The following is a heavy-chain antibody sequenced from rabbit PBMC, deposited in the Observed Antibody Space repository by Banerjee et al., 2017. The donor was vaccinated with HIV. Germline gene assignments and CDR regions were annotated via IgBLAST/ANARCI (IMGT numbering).Heavy chain of an antibody. CDR2: INTSSGST. V-gene: IGHV1S45*01. J-gene: IGHJ4*01. CDR3: ARDGGAGYGYALNL. CDR1: GFSFSNKYV. D-gene: IGHD6-1*01. Sequence: QEQLEESGGDLVKPEGSLTLTCTASGFSFSNKYVMCWVRQAPGKGLEWIACINTSSGSTVYATWAKGRFTISRTSSTTVALQMTSLTAADTATYFCARDGGAGYGYALNLWGQGTLVTVS.